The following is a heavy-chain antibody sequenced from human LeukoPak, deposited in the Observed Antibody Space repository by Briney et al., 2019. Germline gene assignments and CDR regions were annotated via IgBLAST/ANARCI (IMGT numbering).Heavy chain of an antibody. V-gene: IGHV1-46*01. D-gene: IGHD1-26*01. CDR1: GYTSTSYY. J-gene: IGHJ4*02. CDR2: INPSGGST. CDR3: ARATRVGAFDY. Sequence: GASVKVSCKASGYTSTSYYIHWVRQAPGQGLEWMGLINPSGGSTNYAQKFQGRVTMTRDTSTSTVYMELSSLRSEDTAVYYCARATRVGAFDYWGQGTLVTVSS.